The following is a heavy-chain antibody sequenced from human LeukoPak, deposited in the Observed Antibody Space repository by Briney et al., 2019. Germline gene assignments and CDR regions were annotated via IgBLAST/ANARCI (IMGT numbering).Heavy chain of an antibody. CDR2: IYHSGST. CDR3: ARASARNYYYYMDV. CDR1: GGSSSSSNW. Sequence: SETLSLTCAVSGGSSSSSNWWSWVRQPPGKGLEWIGEIYHSGSTNYNPSLKSRVTISVDKSKNQFSLKLSSVTAADTAVYYCARASARNYYYYMDVWGKGTTVTVSS. V-gene: IGHV4-4*02. J-gene: IGHJ6*03.